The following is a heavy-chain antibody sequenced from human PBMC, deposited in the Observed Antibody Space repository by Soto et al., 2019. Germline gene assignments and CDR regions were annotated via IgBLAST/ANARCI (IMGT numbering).Heavy chain of an antibody. V-gene: IGHV3-30*18. Sequence: QVQLAESGGGVVQPGRSLRLSCAASGFTFSSYGMHWVRQAPGKGLEWVAVISYDGSNKYYADSVKGRFTISRDNSKNTLYLQMNSLRAEDTAVYYCAKAPLRYCSGGSCYRLGYFDLWGRGTLVTVSS. CDR2: ISYDGSNK. CDR3: AKAPLRYCSGGSCYRLGYFDL. J-gene: IGHJ2*01. CDR1: GFTFSSYG. D-gene: IGHD2-15*01.